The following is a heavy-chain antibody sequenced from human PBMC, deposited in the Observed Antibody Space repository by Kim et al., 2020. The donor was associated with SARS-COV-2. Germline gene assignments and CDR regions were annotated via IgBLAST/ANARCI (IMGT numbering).Heavy chain of an antibody. V-gene: IGHV4-59*08. CDR1: GDSIGTSY. D-gene: IGHD2-15*01. CDR3: ARRTCSVRSCGQGNFLDP. CDR2: VFHSEGT. Sequence: SETLSLTCSVSGDSIGTSYWNWLRQAPGKGLEWIGYVFHSEGTYYNPAFQSRVTISADMSKNQFSLHLKSVTAADAAVYYCARRTCSVRSCGQGNFLDPWGQGARVTVAS. J-gene: IGHJ5*02.